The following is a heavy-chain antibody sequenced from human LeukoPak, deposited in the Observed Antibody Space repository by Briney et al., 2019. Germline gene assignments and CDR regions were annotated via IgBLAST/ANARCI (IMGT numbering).Heavy chain of an antibody. CDR3: AKDRMMLVGATPDY. D-gene: IGHD1-26*01. Sequence: GGSLRLSCAASGFTFSSYGMHWVRQAPGKGLEWVAFIRFDGSIKFYADFVKGRFTISRNISKNTLYLQMNSLRAEDTALYYCAKDRMMLVGATPDYWGQGTLVTVSS. J-gene: IGHJ4*02. V-gene: IGHV3-30*02. CDR1: GFTFSSYG. CDR2: IRFDGSIK.